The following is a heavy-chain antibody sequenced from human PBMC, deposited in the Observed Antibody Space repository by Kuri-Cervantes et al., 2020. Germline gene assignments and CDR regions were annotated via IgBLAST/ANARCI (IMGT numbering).Heavy chain of an antibody. V-gene: IGHV3-20*03. CDR1: GFTFDDYG. CDR2: INWNGGSK. Sequence: LSLTFAASGFTFDDYGMSWVRQAPGKGLEWVSAINWNGGSKGYADSVKGRFNISRDNAKNSLYLQMNSLRAGDTAVYYCARGVGSGGRYWGQGTLVTVSS. D-gene: IGHD2-15*01. J-gene: IGHJ4*02. CDR3: ARGVGSGGRY.